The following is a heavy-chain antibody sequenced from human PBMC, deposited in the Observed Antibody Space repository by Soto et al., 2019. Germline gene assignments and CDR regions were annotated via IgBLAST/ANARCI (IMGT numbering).Heavy chain of an antibody. Sequence: TSETLSLTCTVSGGSIIIYYWSWIRQPSGKGLEWIGRIYTSGSTNYNPSLKSRVTMSVDTSKNQFSLKLSSVTAADTAVYYRARDTYYYDSSGYPGPGYYYGMDVWGQGTTVTVSS. V-gene: IGHV4-4*07. CDR3: ARDTYYYDSSGYPGPGYYYGMDV. CDR1: GGSIIIYY. J-gene: IGHJ6*02. D-gene: IGHD3-22*01. CDR2: IYTSGST.